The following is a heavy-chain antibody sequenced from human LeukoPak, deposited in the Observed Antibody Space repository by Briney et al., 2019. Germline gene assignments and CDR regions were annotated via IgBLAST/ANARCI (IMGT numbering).Heavy chain of an antibody. Sequence: GGSLRLSCAVSGFIVSSNYMNWVRQAPGKGLEWVSVIYSGGSKYYADSVRGRFTISRDTSKNTLYLRMNSLRAEDTAVYYCAKDRPITIHWYFDLWGRGTLVTVSS. V-gene: IGHV3-53*01. CDR3: AKDRPITIHWYFDL. CDR1: GFIVSSNY. CDR2: IYSGGSK. J-gene: IGHJ2*01. D-gene: IGHD3-9*01.